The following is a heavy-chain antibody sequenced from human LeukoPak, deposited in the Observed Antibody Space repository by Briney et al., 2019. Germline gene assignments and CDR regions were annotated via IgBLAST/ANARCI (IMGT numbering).Heavy chain of an antibody. J-gene: IGHJ2*01. Sequence: SETLSLTCTLSGDSITSSDHYWVWIRQSPGKGLEWIGSVSQSGNTYYKSSLKSRVTVSLDTSKNEFSLILTSATAADTAEYYCARHLYYSASAFWYIDLWGRGTLVIVSP. V-gene: IGHV4-39*01. CDR2: VSQSGNT. D-gene: IGHD3-10*01. CDR1: GDSITSSDHY. CDR3: ARHLYYSASAFWYIDL.